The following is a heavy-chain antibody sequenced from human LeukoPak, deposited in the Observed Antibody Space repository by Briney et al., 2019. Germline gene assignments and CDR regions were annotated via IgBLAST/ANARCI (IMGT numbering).Heavy chain of an antibody. Sequence: GASVKVSCKASGSTFSSYAISWVRQAPGQGLEWMGGIIPIFGTANYAQKFQGRVTITADESTSTAYMELSSLRSEDTAVYYCARGSRALREEMDYWGQGTLVTVSS. J-gene: IGHJ4*02. CDR1: GSTFSSYA. V-gene: IGHV1-69*13. D-gene: IGHD3-3*02. CDR3: ARGSRALREEMDY. CDR2: IIPIFGTA.